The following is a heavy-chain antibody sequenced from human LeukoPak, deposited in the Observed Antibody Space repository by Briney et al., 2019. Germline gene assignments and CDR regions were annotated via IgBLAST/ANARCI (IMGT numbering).Heavy chain of an antibody. V-gene: IGHV1-69*06. CDR1: GGTFSSYA. CDR2: IIPIFGTA. Sequence: SVKVSCKASGGTFSSYAISWVRQAPGQGLEWMGGIIPIFGTANYAQKFQGRVTITADKSTSTAYMELSSLRSEDTAVYYCAGGTYYYDSSGYYGGYWGQGTLVTVSS. J-gene: IGHJ4*02. CDR3: AGGTYYYDSSGYYGGY. D-gene: IGHD3-22*01.